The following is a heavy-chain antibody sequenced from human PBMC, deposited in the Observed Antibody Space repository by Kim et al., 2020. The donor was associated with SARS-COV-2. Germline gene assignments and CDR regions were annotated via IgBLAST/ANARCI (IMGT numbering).Heavy chain of an antibody. D-gene: IGHD6-19*01. CDR3: ARGRSSGWAD. V-gene: IGHV3-11*01. CDR2: NTV. J-gene: IGHJ4*02. Sequence: NTVYYADSLRGRFTSSRDNAKNSLYLQVNDLRGDDTALYFCARGRSSGWADWGQGALVTVSS.